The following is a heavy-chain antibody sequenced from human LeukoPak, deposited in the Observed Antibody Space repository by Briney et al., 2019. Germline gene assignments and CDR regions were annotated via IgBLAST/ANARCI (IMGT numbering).Heavy chain of an antibody. D-gene: IGHD2-21*01. CDR2: INPSGGST. Sequence: ASVKVSCKASGYTFTSYYMHWVRQAPGQGLEWMGIINPSGGSTSYAQKFQGRVTMTRDTSTSTVYMELSSLRSEDTAVYYCASLYCGGDCRHAFDIWGQGTMVTVSS. V-gene: IGHV1-46*01. CDR1: GYTFTSYY. J-gene: IGHJ3*02. CDR3: ASLYCGGDCRHAFDI.